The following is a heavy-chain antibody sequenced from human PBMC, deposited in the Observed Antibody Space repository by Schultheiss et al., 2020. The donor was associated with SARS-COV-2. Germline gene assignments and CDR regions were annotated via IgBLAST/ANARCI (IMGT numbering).Heavy chain of an antibody. Sequence: GGSLRLSCAASGFTFSSYGMHWVRQAPGKGLEWVANIKQDGSEKYYVDSVKGRFTISRDNAKNSLYLQMNSLRAEDTAVYYCARVGKGIAAAEALDYWGQGTLVTVSS. CDR1: GFTFSSYG. CDR3: ARVGKGIAAAEALDY. D-gene: IGHD6-13*01. CDR2: IKQDGSEK. J-gene: IGHJ4*02. V-gene: IGHV3-7*01.